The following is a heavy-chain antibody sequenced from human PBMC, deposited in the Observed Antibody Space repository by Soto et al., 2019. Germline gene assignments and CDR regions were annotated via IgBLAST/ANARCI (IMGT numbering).Heavy chain of an antibody. D-gene: IGHD2-15*01. J-gene: IGHJ6*02. V-gene: IGHV1-69*01. CDR2: IIPIFGTA. CDR1: GGTYSSYA. CDR3: ARLAPGRCSGGRCYLKTPYSYGMDV. Sequence: QVQLVQSGAEVKKPGSSVKVSCKASGGTYSSYAISWVRQAPGQGLEWMGGIIPIFGTANYAQKFQGRVTITADESTSTAYMELSSLRSEDTAVYYCARLAPGRCSGGRCYLKTPYSYGMDVWGQGTTVNVSS.